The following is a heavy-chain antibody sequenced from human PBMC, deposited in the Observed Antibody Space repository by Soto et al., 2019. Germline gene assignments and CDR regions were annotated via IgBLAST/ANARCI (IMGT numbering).Heavy chain of an antibody. D-gene: IGHD3-3*01. V-gene: IGHV4-31*03. CDR2: IYYSGST. J-gene: IGHJ6*02. CDR3: ARAPDFWSGYTGPGGMDV. CDR1: GGSISSGGYY. Sequence: SETLSLTCTVSGGSISSGGYYWSWIRQHPGKGLEWIGYIYYSGSTYYNPSLKSRVTISVDTSKNQFSLKLSSVTAADTAVYYFARAPDFWSGYTGPGGMDVWGQGTTVTVSS.